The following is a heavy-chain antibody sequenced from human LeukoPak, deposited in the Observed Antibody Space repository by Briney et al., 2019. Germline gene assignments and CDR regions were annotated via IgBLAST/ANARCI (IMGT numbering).Heavy chain of an antibody. CDR1: GFSFSDAW. Sequence: GGSHRLSCAASGFSFSDAWMSWVRQIPGKGLEWVGRIESKTDGGTTDYAAPVKGRFTISRDDSKSIAYLQMNSLKTEDTAVYYCTRGFYDSSGYYDWYFDLWGRGTLVTVSS. D-gene: IGHD3-22*01. V-gene: IGHV3-15*04. CDR2: IESKTDGGTT. CDR3: TRGFYDSSGYYDWYFDL. J-gene: IGHJ2*01.